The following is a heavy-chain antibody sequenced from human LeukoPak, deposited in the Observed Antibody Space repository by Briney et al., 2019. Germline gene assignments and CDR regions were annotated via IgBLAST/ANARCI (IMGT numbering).Heavy chain of an antibody. J-gene: IGHJ6*03. D-gene: IGHD3-10*02. CDR2: INQDGTEK. CDR1: GFTFTTYW. CDR3: AREGVRGFASLYYYYMDV. V-gene: IGHV3-7*01. Sequence: PGGSLRLSCAASGFTFTTYWMTWVRQAPGKGLEWVANINQDGTEKYYVDSVKGRFTISRDNAKNSLYLQMNSLRVEDTAVYYCAREGVRGFASLYYYYMDVWGKGTTVTISS.